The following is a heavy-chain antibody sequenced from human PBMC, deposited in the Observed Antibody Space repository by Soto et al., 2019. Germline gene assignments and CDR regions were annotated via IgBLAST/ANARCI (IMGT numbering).Heavy chain of an antibody. V-gene: IGHV4-39*01. D-gene: IGHD3-9*01. CDR1: GGSISSSSYY. CDR3: ATRDILTGYYRDYYYYGMDV. J-gene: IGHJ6*02. CDR2: IYYSGST. Sequence: PSETLSLTCTVSGGSISSSSYYWGWIRQPPGKGLEWIGSIYYSGSTYYNPSLKSRVTISVDTSKNQFSLKLSSVTAADTAVYYCATRDILTGYYRDYYYYGMDVWGQGTTVT.